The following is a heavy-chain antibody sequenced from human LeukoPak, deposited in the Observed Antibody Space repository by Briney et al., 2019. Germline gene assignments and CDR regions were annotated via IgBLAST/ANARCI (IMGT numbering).Heavy chain of an antibody. CDR3: ARDLTERITMVRGVITFDY. J-gene: IGHJ4*02. V-gene: IGHV1-2*06. CDR1: GYTFSGYY. CDR2: ISPNSGGT. Sequence: GASVKVSCKASGYTFSGYYMHWVRQAPGQGLEWMGRISPNSGGTNYAQKFQGRVTMTRDTSISTAYMELSRLRSDDTAVYYCARDLTERITMVRGVITFDYWGQGTLVTVSS. D-gene: IGHD3-10*01.